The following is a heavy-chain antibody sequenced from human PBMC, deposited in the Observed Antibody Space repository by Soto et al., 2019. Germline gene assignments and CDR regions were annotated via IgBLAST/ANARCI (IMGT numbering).Heavy chain of an antibody. CDR2: INHSGST. CDR1: GGSFSGYC. J-gene: IGHJ6*03. Sequence: SETLSLTCAVYGGSFSGYCWSWIRQPPGKGLEWIGEINHSGSTNYNPSLKSRVTISVDTSKNQFSLKLSSVTAADTAVYYCARPVTRYYYYMDVWGKGTTVTVSS. CDR3: ARPVTRYYYYMDV. V-gene: IGHV4-34*01. D-gene: IGHD4-17*01.